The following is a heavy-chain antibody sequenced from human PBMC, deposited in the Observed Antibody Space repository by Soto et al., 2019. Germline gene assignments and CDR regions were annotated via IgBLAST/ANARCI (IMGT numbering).Heavy chain of an antibody. CDR3: AREGALKPFSS. CDR2: ISGTGVYI. CDR1: GFTFSNYN. Sequence: GGSLRLSCVASGFTFSNYNMNWVRQAPGKGPEWVSHISGTGVYIHYADAVKGRFTISRDNAKSSVYLQMNSLRAEDTAVYYCAREGALKPFSSWGQGALVTV. V-gene: IGHV3-21*01. J-gene: IGHJ5*02.